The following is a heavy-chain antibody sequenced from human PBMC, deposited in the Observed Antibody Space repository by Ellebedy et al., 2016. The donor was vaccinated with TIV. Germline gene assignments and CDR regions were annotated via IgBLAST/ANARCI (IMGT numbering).Heavy chain of an antibody. Sequence: GESLKISXAASGFTFSSYSMNWVRQAPGKGLEWVSSISSSSSYIYYADSVKGRFTISRDNAKNSLYLQMNSLRAGDTAVYYCARGSEIWFGDLDYYYYMDVWGKGTTVTVSS. CDR2: ISSSSSYI. V-gene: IGHV3-21*01. CDR3: ARGSEIWFGDLDYYYYMDV. D-gene: IGHD3-10*01. CDR1: GFTFSSYS. J-gene: IGHJ6*03.